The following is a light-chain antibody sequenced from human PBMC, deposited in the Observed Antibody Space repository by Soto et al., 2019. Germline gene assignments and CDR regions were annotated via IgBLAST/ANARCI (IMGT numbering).Light chain of an antibody. CDR1: GNDVGAYNY. V-gene: IGLV2-11*01. CDR2: DVT. Sequence: QSSLTQPRSVSGSPGQSVTISCTGTGNDVGAYNYFAWYQQHPGRPPKLMIYDVTKWPSGVPERFSGSKSGNTASLTTSGLQAEDEADYLCRSYAGGXIYLLGTGTKVXV. J-gene: IGLJ1*01. CDR3: RSYAGGXIYL.